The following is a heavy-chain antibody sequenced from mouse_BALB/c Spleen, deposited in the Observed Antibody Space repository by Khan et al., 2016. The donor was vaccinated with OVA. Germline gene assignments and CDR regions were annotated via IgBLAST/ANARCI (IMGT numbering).Heavy chain of an antibody. CDR3: ARGASYWYFDV. J-gene: IGHJ1*01. CDR1: GYTFTNYG. CDR2: INTYTGEP. V-gene: IGHV9-1*02. Sequence: QIQLVQSGPELKKPGETVKISCKASGYTFTNYGMNWVKQAPGKGLKWMGWINTYTGEPTYTGDFKGRFAFSLETSASTAYLQINNLKNEDMATYFCARGASYWYFDVWGAGTTGTVSS.